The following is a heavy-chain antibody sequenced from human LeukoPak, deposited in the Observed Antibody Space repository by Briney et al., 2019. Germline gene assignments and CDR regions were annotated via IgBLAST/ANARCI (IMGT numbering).Heavy chain of an antibody. D-gene: IGHD6-19*01. CDR2: INQRRNT. CDR3: ARHGWHAWYFDL. V-gene: IGHV4-34*01. CDR1: GGSFSGYY. J-gene: IGHJ2*01. Sequence: SETLSLTCAVYGGSFSGYYWSWIRQPPGKGLEWIGEINQRRNTNYNPSLKSRVTISIDTSKNQFSLKLSSVTAADTAVYYCARHGWHAWYFDLWGRGTLVTVSS.